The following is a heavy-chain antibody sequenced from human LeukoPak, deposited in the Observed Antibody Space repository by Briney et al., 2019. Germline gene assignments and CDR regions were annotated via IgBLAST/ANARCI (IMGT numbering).Heavy chain of an antibody. CDR3: AKDPLTTVTSIFDY. CDR1: GFTFSSYA. V-gene: IGHV3-23*01. Sequence: GGSLRLSCAASGFTFSSYAMSWVRQSPGKRLEWVSAISGSGGSTYYADSVKGRFTISRDNSKNTLYLQMNSLRAEDTAVYYCAKDPLTTVTSIFDYWGQGTLVTVSS. D-gene: IGHD4-17*01. J-gene: IGHJ4*02. CDR2: ISGSGGST.